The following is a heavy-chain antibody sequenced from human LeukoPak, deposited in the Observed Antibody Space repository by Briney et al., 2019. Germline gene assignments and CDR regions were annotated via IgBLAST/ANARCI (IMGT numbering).Heavy chain of an antibody. CDR2: ISWSTTTI. CDR3: ARVRYVWGHIAAASNWFDP. D-gene: IGHD6-13*01. Sequence: GGSLRLSCAASGFTFSSYNMNWVRQAPGKGLEWVSYISWSTTTIYYADSVKGRFTISRDNAKNSLYLQMNSLRAEDTAVYYCARVRYVWGHIAAASNWFDPWGQGTLVTVSS. J-gene: IGHJ5*02. V-gene: IGHV3-48*04. CDR1: GFTFSSYN.